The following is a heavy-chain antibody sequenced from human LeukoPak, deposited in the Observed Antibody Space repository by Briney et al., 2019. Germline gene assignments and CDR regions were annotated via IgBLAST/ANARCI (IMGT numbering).Heavy chain of an antibody. CDR3: ARGLTFYDILTAYYIFPCFNY. V-gene: IGHV4-59*01. J-gene: IGHJ4*02. D-gene: IGHD3-9*01. CDR2: MYYSGNT. CDR1: GGSINNYY. Sequence: SETLSLTCTVSGGSINNYYWSWIRQPPGKGLEWIGYMYYSGNTTYNPSLKSRVTISVDTSKNQFSLKLRSVTAADTAVYYCARGLTFYDILTAYYIFPCFNYWGQGTLVTLPT.